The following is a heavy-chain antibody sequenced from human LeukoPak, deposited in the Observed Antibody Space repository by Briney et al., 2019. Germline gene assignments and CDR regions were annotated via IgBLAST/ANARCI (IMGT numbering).Heavy chain of an antibody. Sequence: PSETLSLTCTVSGASITQHYWSWIRQPPGKGLEYIGYFYYDGSTNYTSSVRSRVTILVGTSKNQFTLNLRSVSAADTAKYYCTRGITGHYRSLGGFAFDIWGQGTMVAVSS. CDR3: TRGITGHYRSLGGFAFDI. V-gene: IGHV4-59*11. J-gene: IGHJ3*02. D-gene: IGHD3-16*01. CDR1: GASITQHY. CDR2: FYYDGST.